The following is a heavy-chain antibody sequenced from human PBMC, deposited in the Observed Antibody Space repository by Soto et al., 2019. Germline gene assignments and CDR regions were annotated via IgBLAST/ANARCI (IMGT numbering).Heavy chain of an antibody. CDR1: GFIFSSYG. V-gene: IGHV3-33*01. D-gene: IGHD3-22*01. CDR2: IWYDGSKK. J-gene: IGHJ4*02. CDR3: ARDRDYFDTSGYYYYFDY. Sequence: QVQLVESGGGVVQPGRSLRLSCAASGFIFSSYGMHWVRQAPGKGLEWVAVIWYDGSKKYYADSVKGRFTISRDNSKKTMYLQMNSLRAEDTAVYYCARDRDYFDTSGYYYYFDYWGQGTLVTVSS.